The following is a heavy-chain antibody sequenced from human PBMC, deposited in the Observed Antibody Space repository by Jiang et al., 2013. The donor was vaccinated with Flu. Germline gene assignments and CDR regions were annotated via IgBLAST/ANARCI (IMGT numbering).Heavy chain of an antibody. Sequence: KVSCKASGYTFTSYGISWVRQAPGQGLEWMGWISTYNGNTNYAQKFQGRVTMTTDTSTSTAYMEVRSLRSDDTAVYYCARSEYCSGGSCYSGWFDPWGQGTLVTVSS. D-gene: IGHD2-15*01. CDR2: ISTYNGNT. CDR3: ARSEYCSGGSCYSGWFDP. V-gene: IGHV1-18*01. J-gene: IGHJ5*02. CDR1: GYTFTSYG.